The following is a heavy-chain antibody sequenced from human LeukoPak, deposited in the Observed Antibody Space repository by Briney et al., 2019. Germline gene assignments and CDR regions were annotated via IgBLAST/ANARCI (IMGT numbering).Heavy chain of an antibody. CDR2: IDWDDDK. CDR1: GFSLSTSGMR. J-gene: IGHJ5*02. D-gene: IGHD6-13*01. V-gene: IGHV2-70*04. CDR3: ARQQSPGWFDP. Sequence: SGPTLVNPTQTLTLTCTLSGFSLSTSGMRVSWIRQPPGKALEWLARIDWDDDKFYSTSLKTRLTISKDTSKNQVVLTMTNMDPVDTATYYCARQQSPGWFDPWGQGTLVTVSS.